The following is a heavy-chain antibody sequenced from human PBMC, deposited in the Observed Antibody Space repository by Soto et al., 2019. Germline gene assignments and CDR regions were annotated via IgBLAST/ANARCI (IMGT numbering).Heavy chain of an antibody. J-gene: IGHJ6*02. V-gene: IGHV3-30-3*01. CDR1: GFTFSSYA. CDR2: ISYDGSNK. D-gene: IGHD1-26*01. CDR3: ARPPSGSYYYYYYGMDV. Sequence: QVQLVESGGGVVQPGRSLRLSCAASGFTFSSYAMHWVRQAPGKGLEWVAVISYDGSNKYYADSVKGRFTISRDNSKNTLYLQMNSLRAEDTAVYHCARPPSGSYYYYYYGMDVWGQGTTVTVSS.